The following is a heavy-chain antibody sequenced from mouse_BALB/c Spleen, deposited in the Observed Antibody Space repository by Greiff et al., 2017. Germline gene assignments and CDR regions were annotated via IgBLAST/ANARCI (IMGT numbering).Heavy chain of an antibody. Sequence: EVQLQQSGPELVKPGASVKIPCKASGYTFTDYNMDWVKQSHGKSLEWIGDINPNNGGTIYNQKFKGKATLTVDKSSSTAYMELRSLTSEDTAVYYCARRTYGYWFAYWGQGTLVTVSA. CDR3: ARRTYGYWFAY. CDR1: GYTFTDYN. J-gene: IGHJ3*01. D-gene: IGHD2-2*01. CDR2: INPNNGGT. V-gene: IGHV1-18*01.